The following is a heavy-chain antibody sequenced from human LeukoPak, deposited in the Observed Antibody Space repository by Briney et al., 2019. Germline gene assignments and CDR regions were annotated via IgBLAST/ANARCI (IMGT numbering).Heavy chain of an antibody. CDR1: GGSISSYY. CDR3: VRLEGYDFWSGYYGTFDS. Sequence: SETLSLTCTVSGGSISSYYWSWIRQPPGKGLEWIGYIYYSGSTNYNPSLKSRVTISVDTSKNQFSLKLSSVTAADTAVYYCVRLEGYDFWSGYYGTFDSWGQGTLVTVSS. J-gene: IGHJ4*02. D-gene: IGHD3-3*01. CDR2: IYYSGST. V-gene: IGHV4-59*08.